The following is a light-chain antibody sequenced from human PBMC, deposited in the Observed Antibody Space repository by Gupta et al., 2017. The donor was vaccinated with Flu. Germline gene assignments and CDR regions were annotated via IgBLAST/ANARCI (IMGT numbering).Light chain of an antibody. J-gene: IGLJ2*01. CDR3: GTTDTTLRAAV. CDR1: HSNIGNNA. V-gene: IGLV1-51*01. CDR2: ENN. Sequence: QSVLTQPPPVSAAPGQAVTISCSGTHSNIGNNAVSWYQQIPGTAPRLLIYENNKRPSGIPDRISGSKSGTSATLDITGLQTGDEADYYCGTTDTTLRAAVFGGGTKVTVL.